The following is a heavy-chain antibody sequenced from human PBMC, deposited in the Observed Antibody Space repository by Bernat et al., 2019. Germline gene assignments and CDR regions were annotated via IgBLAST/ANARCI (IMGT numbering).Heavy chain of an antibody. D-gene: IGHD3-22*01. J-gene: IGHJ4*02. CDR3: AKDSPRDTSGNNYFDY. CDR1: GFTFSRHG. V-gene: IGHV3-23*01. CDR2: INGWGGIT. Sequence: EVQLLESGGGFVQPGGSLRLSCAASGFTFSRHGMVWVRQAPGKGLGWVSSINGWGGITYNADSVKGRFTISRDNSKNTLYLQMNSLRAEDTAIYYCAKDSPRDTSGNNYFDYWGQGTLVTVSS.